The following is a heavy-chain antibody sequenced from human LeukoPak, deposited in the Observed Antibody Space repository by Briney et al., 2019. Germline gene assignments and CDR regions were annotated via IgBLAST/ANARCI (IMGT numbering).Heavy chain of an antibody. V-gene: IGHV3-30*03. D-gene: IGHD6-19*01. CDR1: GFAFSDYG. J-gene: IGHJ4*02. Sequence: PGGSLRLSCVASGFAFSDYGMDWVRQAPGKGLEWVAVISPDGSSTYYADSVKGRFTISRDTFENTVNLQMNSLRADDTAVYYCASWPGGWYGEDSWGQGTLVTVSS. CDR3: ASWPGGWYGEDS. CDR2: ISPDGSST.